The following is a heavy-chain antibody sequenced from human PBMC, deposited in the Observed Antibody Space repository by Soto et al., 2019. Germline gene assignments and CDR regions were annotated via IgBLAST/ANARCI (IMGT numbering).Heavy chain of an antibody. V-gene: IGHV1-69*04. CDR3: ARDRPAGDYYYYMDV. CDR2: IIPILGIA. CDR1: GGTFSSYT. Sequence: SVKVSCKASGGTFSSYTISWVRQAPGQGLEWMGRIIPILGIANYAQKFQGRVTITADKSTSTAYMELSSLRSEDTAVYYCARDRPAGDYYYYMDVWGKGTTVTVSS. J-gene: IGHJ6*03.